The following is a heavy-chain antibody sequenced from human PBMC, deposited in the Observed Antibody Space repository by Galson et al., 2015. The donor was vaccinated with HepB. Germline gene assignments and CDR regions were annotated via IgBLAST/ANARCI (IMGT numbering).Heavy chain of an antibody. J-gene: IGHJ3*02. CDR2: VSGSGEST. V-gene: IGHV3-23*01. CDR3: AKDRVVRGVMGAFDI. Sequence: SLRLSCAASGSTFSSYAMNWVRQAPGKGLDWVSGVSGSGESTYYADSVKGRFTISRDNSKNTLHLQMNSLRAEDTAVYYCAKDRVVRGVMGAFDIWGQGTMVTASS. CDR1: GSTFSSYA. D-gene: IGHD3-10*01.